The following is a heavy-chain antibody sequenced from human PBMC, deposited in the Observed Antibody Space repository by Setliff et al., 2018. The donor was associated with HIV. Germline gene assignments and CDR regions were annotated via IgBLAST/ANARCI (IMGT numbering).Heavy chain of an antibody. CDR1: GGSFSGYF. V-gene: IGHV4-34*01. D-gene: IGHD3-22*01. J-gene: IGHJ4*02. CDR2: FRHSGNT. Sequence: SETLSVTCAVYGGSFSGYFWSWIRQSPGKGLEWIGEFRHSGNTNINPSLKSRVTISVDTSKNQFSLRLNSVTAADTAVYYCARGGYSDSSGYYHPFDYWGQGTLVTVSS. CDR3: ARGGYSDSSGYYHPFDY.